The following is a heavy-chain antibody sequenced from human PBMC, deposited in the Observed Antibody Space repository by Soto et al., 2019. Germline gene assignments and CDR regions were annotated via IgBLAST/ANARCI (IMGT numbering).Heavy chain of an antibody. Sequence: SETLSLTCAVYGGSFSGYYWIWIRQPPGKGLEWIGEINHSGSTNYNPSLKSRVTISVDTSKNQFSLKLSSVTAADTAVYYCARPTTHAFDIWGQGTMVTVSS. CDR2: INHSGST. CDR1: GGSFSGYY. V-gene: IGHV4-34*01. J-gene: IGHJ3*02. CDR3: ARPTTHAFDI.